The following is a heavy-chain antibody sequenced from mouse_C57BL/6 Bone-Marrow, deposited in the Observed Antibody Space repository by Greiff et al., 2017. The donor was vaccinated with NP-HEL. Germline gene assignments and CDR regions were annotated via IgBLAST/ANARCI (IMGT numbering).Heavy chain of an antibody. CDR3: ARRGLYDYDASYYFDY. CDR1: GYTFTSYW. D-gene: IGHD2-4*01. CDR2: INPSNGGT. Sequence: VQLQQPGTELVKPGASVKLSCKASGYTFTSYWMHWVKQRPGQGLEWIGNINPSNGGTNYNEKFKSKATLTVDKSSSTAYMQLSSLTSEDSAVYYCARRGLYDYDASYYFDYWGQGTTLTVSS. J-gene: IGHJ2*01. V-gene: IGHV1-53*01.